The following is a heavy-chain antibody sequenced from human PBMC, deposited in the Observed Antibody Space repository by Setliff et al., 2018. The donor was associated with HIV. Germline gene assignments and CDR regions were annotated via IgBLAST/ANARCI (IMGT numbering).Heavy chain of an antibody. CDR1: GGSIISYY. J-gene: IGHJ4*02. D-gene: IGHD5-12*01. CDR2: IYYSGST. Sequence: PSETLSLTCTVSGGSIISYYRSWIRQPPGKGLEWIGYIYYSGSTTYNPSLKSRVTISVDTSKNQFSLKLSSVTAADTAVYYCARDRLDGYNSGFDYWGQGTLVTVSS. V-gene: IGHV4-59*01. CDR3: ARDRLDGYNSGFDY.